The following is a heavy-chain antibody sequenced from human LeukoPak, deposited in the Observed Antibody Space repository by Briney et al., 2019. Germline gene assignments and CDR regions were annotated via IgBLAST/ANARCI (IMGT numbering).Heavy chain of an antibody. J-gene: IGHJ2*01. V-gene: IGHV3-23*01. CDR2: IGGPGAPT. CDR3: ARGATRATRHFDL. CDR1: GFTFSSYS. D-gene: IGHD2-15*01. Sequence: GGSLRLSCVASGFTFSSYSLTWVRQTPEKGLAWVSIIGGPGAPTFYADSVEGRFTISRDNSKNTVYLQMNSLRAEDTALYFCARGATRATRHFDLWGRGTLVTASS.